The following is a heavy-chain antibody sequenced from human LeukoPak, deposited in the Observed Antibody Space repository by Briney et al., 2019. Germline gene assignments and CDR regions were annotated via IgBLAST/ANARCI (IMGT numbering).Heavy chain of an antibody. CDR3: AKTTRVLWFGDAFDI. Sequence: PGGSLRLSCAASGFTVSSYGMHWVRQAPGKGLEWVAVISYDGSNKYYADSVKGRFTISRDNSKNTLYLQMNSLRAEDTAVYYCAKTTRVLWFGDAFDIWGQGTMVTVSS. D-gene: IGHD3-10*01. V-gene: IGHV3-30*18. CDR2: ISYDGSNK. CDR1: GFTVSSYG. J-gene: IGHJ3*02.